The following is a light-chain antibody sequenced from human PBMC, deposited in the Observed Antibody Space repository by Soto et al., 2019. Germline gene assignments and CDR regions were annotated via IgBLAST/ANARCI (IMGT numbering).Light chain of an antibody. J-gene: IGLJ1*01. CDR2: EVS. CDR1: SSDVGGYNY. V-gene: IGLV2-14*01. CDR3: RSYTSSSTV. Sequence: QSVLTQPASVSGSPGQSITISCTGTSSDVGGYNYVSWYQQHPGKAPKLMIYEVSNRPSGVSNRFSGSKSGNTASLTISGLQAEDEADYYCRSYTSSSTVFGTGTKVTVL.